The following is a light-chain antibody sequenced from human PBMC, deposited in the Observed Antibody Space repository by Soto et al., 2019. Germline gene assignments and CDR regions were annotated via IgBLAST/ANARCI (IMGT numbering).Light chain of an antibody. CDR2: EVS. CDR1: SSDIGGYNY. J-gene: IGLJ2*01. CDR3: SSYAGSTNLGV. V-gene: IGLV2-8*01. Sequence: QSALTQPPSASGSPGQSVTISCTGTSSDIGGYNYVSWYQQHPGKVPKLIIYEVSKRPSGVPDRFSGSKSGNTASLTVSGLQAEDEADYYCSSYAGSTNLGVFGGGTKLTVL.